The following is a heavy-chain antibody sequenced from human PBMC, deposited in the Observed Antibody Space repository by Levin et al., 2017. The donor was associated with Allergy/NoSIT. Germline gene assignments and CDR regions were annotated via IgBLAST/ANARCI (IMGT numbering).Heavy chain of an antibody. V-gene: IGHV4-59*01. CDR1: GGSISSYY. J-gene: IGHJ2*01. Sequence: SETLSLTCTVSGGSISSYYWSWIRQPPGKGLEWIGYIYYSGSTNYNPSLKSRVTISVDTSKNQFSLKLSSVTAADTAVYYCAREVATIDWYFDLWGRGTLVTVSS. CDR3: AREVATIDWYFDL. D-gene: IGHD5-24*01. CDR2: IYYSGST.